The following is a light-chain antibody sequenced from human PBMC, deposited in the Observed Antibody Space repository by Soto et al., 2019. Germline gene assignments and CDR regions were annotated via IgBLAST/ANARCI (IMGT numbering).Light chain of an antibody. V-gene: IGKV1-6*01. CDR1: QAIRND. CDR3: LQDYTYPRT. J-gene: IGKJ4*01. Sequence: HITQSPSSLSASVGDRVTITCRASQAIRNDLAWFQQKPGKAPILLIYAASTLQSGVPPRFSGSGSGTDFTLTISSLQAEDFATYYCLQDYTYPRTFCGGTKVDIK. CDR2: AAS.